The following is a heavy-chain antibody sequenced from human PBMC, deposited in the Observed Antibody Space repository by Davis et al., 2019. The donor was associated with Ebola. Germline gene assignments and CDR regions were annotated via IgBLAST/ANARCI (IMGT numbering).Heavy chain of an antibody. V-gene: IGHV1-18*01. J-gene: IGHJ5*02. D-gene: IGHD6-19*01. CDR1: GYTFTNYG. CDR3: AKDHSREQWLIHWRFDP. CDR2: ISAYNGKT. Sequence: ASVTVSCKASGYTFTNYGISWVRQAPGQGLEWLGWISAYNGKTKYAQNLQGRVTMTTDTSTSTAYMELRSLRSDDTAIYYCAKDHSREQWLIHWRFDPWGQGTLVTVSS.